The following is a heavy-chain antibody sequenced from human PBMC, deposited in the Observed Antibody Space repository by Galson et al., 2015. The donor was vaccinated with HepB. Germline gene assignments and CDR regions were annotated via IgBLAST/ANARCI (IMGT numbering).Heavy chain of an antibody. CDR2: IRSKANSYAT. J-gene: IGHJ4*02. CDR1: GFTFSGSA. Sequence: SLRLSCAASGFTFSGSAMHWVRQASGKGLEWVGRIRSKANSYATAYAASVKGRFTISRDDSKNTAYLQMNSLKTEDTAVYYCTRPHSYTGDYWGQGTLATVSS. CDR3: TRPHSYTGDY. V-gene: IGHV3-73*01.